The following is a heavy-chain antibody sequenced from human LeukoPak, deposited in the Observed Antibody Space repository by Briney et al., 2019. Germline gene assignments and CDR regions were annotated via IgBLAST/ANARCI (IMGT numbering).Heavy chain of an antibody. CDR1: GGSFSGYY. J-gene: IGHJ5*02. CDR2: INHSGST. CDR3: ARRLLLGWFDP. D-gene: IGHD2-21*02. V-gene: IGHV4-34*01. Sequence: PSETLSLTCAVYGGSFSGYYWSWIRQPPGEGLEWIGEINHSGSTNYNPSLKSRVTISVDTSKNQFSLKLSSVTAADTAVYYCARRLLLGWFDPWGQGTLVTVSS.